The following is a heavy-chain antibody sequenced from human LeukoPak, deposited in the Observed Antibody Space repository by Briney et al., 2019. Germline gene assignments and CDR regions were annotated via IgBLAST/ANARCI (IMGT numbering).Heavy chain of an antibody. Sequence: QPGRSLRLSCAASGFTFSRYGMHWVRQAPGKGLEWVAVISYDGSNKYYADSVKGRFTISRDNSKNTLYLQMNSLRAEDTAVYYCAKDRRGYSYGYAFDYWGQGTLVTVSS. CDR1: GFTFSRYG. V-gene: IGHV3-30*18. D-gene: IGHD5-18*01. CDR2: ISYDGSNK. J-gene: IGHJ4*02. CDR3: AKDRRGYSYGYAFDY.